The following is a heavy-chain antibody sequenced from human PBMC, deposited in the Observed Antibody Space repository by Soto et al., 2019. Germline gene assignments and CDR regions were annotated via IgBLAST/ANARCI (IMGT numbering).Heavy chain of an antibody. CDR1: GYSFTSYW. CDR2: IYPADSDV. CDR3: ARQDCSGGSCYSSRHSYYGMDV. V-gene: IGHV5-51*01. D-gene: IGHD2-15*01. Sequence: PGESLKIPCKGSGYSFTSYWIAWVRQVPGKGLEWMGIIYPADSDVRHSPSFQGQVTISVDKSLSTAYLQWSSLKASDTAMYYCARQDCSGGSCYSSRHSYYGMDVWGQGTTVTVSS. J-gene: IGHJ6*02.